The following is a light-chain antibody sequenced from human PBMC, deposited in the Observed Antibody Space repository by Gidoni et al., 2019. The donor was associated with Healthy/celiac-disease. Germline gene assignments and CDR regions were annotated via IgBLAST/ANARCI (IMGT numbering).Light chain of an antibody. CDR2: GAS. J-gene: IGKJ3*01. CDR1: QSVSSSY. CDR3: QQYGSSPRRS. Sequence: EIVLTQSPGTLSLSPGERATLSCRASQSVSSSYLAWYQQKPGQAPRLLIYGASSRATGIPDRFSGSGSGTDFTLTISRLEPEDFAVYYCQQYGSSPRRSFGHGTKVDIK. V-gene: IGKV3-20*01.